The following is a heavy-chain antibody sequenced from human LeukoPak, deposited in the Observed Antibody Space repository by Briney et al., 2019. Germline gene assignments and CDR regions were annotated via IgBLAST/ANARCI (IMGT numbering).Heavy chain of an antibody. CDR3: ARSLIPLGMDV. D-gene: IGHD2-21*01. Sequence: PGGSLRLSCAASGFTFSSYEVIGVRQAPGKGLEWVSYMSSSGTTIHYVDSVKGRFRNSRDNAKNTVYLEMNSLRSEDTAVYYCARSLIPLGMDVWGQGTTVTVSS. CDR2: MSSSGTTI. J-gene: IGHJ6*02. V-gene: IGHV3-48*03. CDR1: GFTFSSYE.